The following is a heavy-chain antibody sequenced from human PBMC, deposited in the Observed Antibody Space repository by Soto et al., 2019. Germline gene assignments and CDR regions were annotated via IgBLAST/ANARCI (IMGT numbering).Heavy chain of an antibody. CDR2: MNPNSGNT. J-gene: IGHJ5*02. CDR3: ARGFIWFGEVLYEYNWFDP. Sequence: ASVKVSCKASGYTFTSYDINWVRQATGQGLEWMGWMNPNSGNTGYAQKFQGRVTMTRNTSISTAYMELSSLRSEDTAVYYCARGFIWFGEVLYEYNWFDPWGQGTLVTFS. D-gene: IGHD3-10*01. V-gene: IGHV1-8*01. CDR1: GYTFTSYD.